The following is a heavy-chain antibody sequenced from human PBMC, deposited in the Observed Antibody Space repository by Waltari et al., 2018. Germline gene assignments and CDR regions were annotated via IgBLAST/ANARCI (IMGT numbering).Heavy chain of an antibody. CDR2: INYSGST. CDR3: ATVPLPRRAGKGAVFDY. D-gene: IGHD6-13*01. Sequence: QLQLQESGPGLVKPSETLSLTCTVSGGSISSSSYYWGWIRQPPGKGLEWIGSINYSGSTSHNPSPKSRVTITADTSTDTAYMELGSLRSEDTAVYYCATVPLPRRAGKGAVFDYWGQGTLVTVSS. CDR1: GGSISSSSYY. V-gene: IGHV4-39*07. J-gene: IGHJ4*02.